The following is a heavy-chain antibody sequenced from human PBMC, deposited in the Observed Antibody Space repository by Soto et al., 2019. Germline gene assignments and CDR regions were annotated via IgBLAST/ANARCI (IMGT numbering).Heavy chain of an antibody. V-gene: IGHV4-39*01. CDR3: RSSSRYSTDV. CDR1: GGSITSSFY. J-gene: IGHJ6*02. CDR2: IYGTGNT. D-gene: IGHD6-13*01. Sequence: QLQLQESGPGLVKPSETLSLSCTVSGGSITSSFYWGWIRQPPGKGLEWIGSIYGTGNTYYNPSRTGRVTTSADTSKNQFSLNLISVTAADTAVYYCRSSSRYSTDVWGQGATVTVSS.